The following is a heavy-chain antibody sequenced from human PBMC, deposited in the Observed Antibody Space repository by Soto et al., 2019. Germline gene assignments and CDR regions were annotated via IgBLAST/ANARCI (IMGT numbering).Heavy chain of an antibody. Sequence: SETLSLTCTVSGGSISSYYCSWIRQPPGKGLEWIGYIYYSGSTNYNPSLKSRVTISVDTSKNQFSLKLSSVTAADTAVYYCARSIAAADNFDYWGQGTMVTVSS. D-gene: IGHD6-13*01. V-gene: IGHV4-59*01. J-gene: IGHJ4*02. CDR2: IYYSGST. CDR3: ARSIAAADNFDY. CDR1: GGSISSYY.